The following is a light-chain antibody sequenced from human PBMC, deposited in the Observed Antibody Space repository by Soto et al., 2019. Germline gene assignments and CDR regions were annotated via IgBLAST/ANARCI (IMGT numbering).Light chain of an antibody. CDR2: GAS. V-gene: IGKV3-20*01. J-gene: IGKJ1*01. Sequence: EIVLTQSPGTLSLSPGERVTLSCRASQSVSSSCLAWYQQKTGQAPRLLIYGASSRATGIPDRLSGSGSGTDFTLTISRLEPEDFAVYYCQQYGSSPWTFGQGTKAEIK. CDR1: QSVSSSC. CDR3: QQYGSSPWT.